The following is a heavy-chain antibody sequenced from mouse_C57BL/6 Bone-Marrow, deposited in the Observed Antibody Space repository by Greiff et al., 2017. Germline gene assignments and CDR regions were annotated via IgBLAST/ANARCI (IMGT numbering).Heavy chain of an antibody. Sequence: QVQLQQPGAELVRPGTSVKLSCKASGYTFTSYWMHWVKQRPGQGLEWIGVIDPSDSYTNYNQKFKGKATLTVDTSSSTAYMQLSSRTSEDSAFYYCARSVSYGSSSVSWSSDVWATGTTITAPS. V-gene: IGHV1-59*01. CDR2: IDPSDSYT. CDR3: ARSVSYGSSSVSWSSDV. CDR1: GYTFTSYW. J-gene: IGHJ1*03. D-gene: IGHD1-1*01.